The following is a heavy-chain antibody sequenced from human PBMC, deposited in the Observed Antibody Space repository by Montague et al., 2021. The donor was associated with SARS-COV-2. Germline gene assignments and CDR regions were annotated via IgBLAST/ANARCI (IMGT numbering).Heavy chain of an antibody. CDR1: DDSISGGRYY. Sequence: TLSLTCTVSDDSISGGRYYWSWIRQPAGKGLEWIGRIYTSGNTNYNPSLKSRVSMLVDTSKNQLSLKLSSVTAADTAVYYCARFLGFCSGANCYSSGMDVWGQGTTVTVSS. CDR2: IYTSGNT. CDR3: ARFLGFCSGANCYSSGMDV. V-gene: IGHV4-61*02. J-gene: IGHJ6*02. D-gene: IGHD2-15*01.